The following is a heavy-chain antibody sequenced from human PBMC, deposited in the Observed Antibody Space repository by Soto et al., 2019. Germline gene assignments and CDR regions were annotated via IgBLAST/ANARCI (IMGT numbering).Heavy chain of an antibody. V-gene: IGHV1-2*02. Sequence: GASVKVSCKASGYTFTGYYMHWVRQAPGQGLEWMGWINPNSGGTNYAQKFQGRVTMTRDTSISTAYMELSRLRSDDTAVYYCARWAGLTGTYSDCWGQGTLVTVSS. CDR1: GYTFTGYY. CDR3: ARWAGLTGTYSDC. J-gene: IGHJ4*02. CDR2: INPNSGGT. D-gene: IGHD1-7*01.